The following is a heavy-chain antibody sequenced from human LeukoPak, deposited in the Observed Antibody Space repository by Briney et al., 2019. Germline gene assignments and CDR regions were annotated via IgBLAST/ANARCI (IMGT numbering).Heavy chain of an antibody. V-gene: IGHV3-30*04. CDR1: GFTFSSYA. D-gene: IGHD1-7*01. CDR2: ISYDGSNK. J-gene: IGHJ4*02. CDR3: ARAHNWNYGDYFDY. Sequence: GGSLRLSCAASGFTFSSYAMHWVRQAPGKGLEWVAVISYDGSNKYYADSVKGRFTISRDNSKNTLYLQMNSLRAEDTAVYYCARAHNWNYGDYFDYWGQGTLVTVSS.